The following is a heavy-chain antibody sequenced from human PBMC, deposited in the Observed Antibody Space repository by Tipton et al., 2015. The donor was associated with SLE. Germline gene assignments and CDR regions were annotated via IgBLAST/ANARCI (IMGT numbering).Heavy chain of an antibody. J-gene: IGHJ4*02. Sequence: SLRLSCAASGFIFSSYGMHWVRQAPGKGLEWVAVIWYDGSNKYYADSVKGRFTISRDNSKNTLYLQMNSLRAEDTAVHYCARGRSSGYYYIDYWGQGTLVTVSS. D-gene: IGHD3-22*01. CDR3: ARGRSSGYYYIDY. CDR1: GFIFSSYG. CDR2: IWYDGSNK. V-gene: IGHV3-33*01.